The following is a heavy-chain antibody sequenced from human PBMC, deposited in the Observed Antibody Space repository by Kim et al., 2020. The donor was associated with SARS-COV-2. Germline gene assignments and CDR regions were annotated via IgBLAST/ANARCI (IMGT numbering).Heavy chain of an antibody. Sequence: GGSLRLSCAASGFTFSSYSMNWVRQAPGKGLEWVSSISSSSSYIYYADSVKGRFTISRDNAKNSLYLQMNSLRAEDTAVYYCARAPVGYYDFWSGYLVYWGQGTLVTVSS. J-gene: IGHJ4*02. V-gene: IGHV3-21*01. D-gene: IGHD3-3*01. CDR2: ISSSSSYI. CDR1: GFTFSSYS. CDR3: ARAPVGYYDFWSGYLVY.